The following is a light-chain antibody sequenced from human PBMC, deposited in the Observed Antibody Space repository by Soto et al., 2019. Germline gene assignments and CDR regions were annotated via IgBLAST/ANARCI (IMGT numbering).Light chain of an antibody. CDR2: AAS. CDR3: QQLNSYPLT. CDR1: QGISSN. J-gene: IGKJ5*01. V-gene: IGKV1-9*01. Sequence: IQLTQSPSSLSASVGDRVTITCRASQGISSNLAWYQQIPGQAPKLLIYAASTLQSGVPSRFSGSGSGTDFTLTISSLQPEDFATYYCQQLNSYPLTFGQGTRLEIK.